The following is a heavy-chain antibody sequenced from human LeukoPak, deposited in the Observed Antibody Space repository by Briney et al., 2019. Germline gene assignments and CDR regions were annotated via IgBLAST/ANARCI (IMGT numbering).Heavy chain of an antibody. Sequence: SETLSLTCTVSGGSINKYYWSWIRQSPGKGLEWLGYVHDSAGTIYNPSLKSRVTISVGTSKTQFSLKVTSVTTADTAVYYCAKGRKDFDTNLGPFDSWGQGILVTASS. D-gene: IGHD3-9*01. J-gene: IGHJ4*02. CDR1: GGSINKYY. CDR2: VHDSAGT. V-gene: IGHV4-59*01. CDR3: AKGRKDFDTNLGPFDS.